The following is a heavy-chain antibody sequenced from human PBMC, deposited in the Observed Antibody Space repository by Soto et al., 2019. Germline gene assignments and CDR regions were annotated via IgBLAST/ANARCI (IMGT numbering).Heavy chain of an antibody. J-gene: IGHJ6*02. CDR3: ARVGKGYGSGYYYYYYGMDV. CDR2: INHSGST. Sequence: PSETLSLTCAVYSGSFSGYYWSWIRQPPGKGLEWIGEINHSGSTNYNPSLKSRVTISVDTSKNQFSLKLSSVTAADTAVYYCARVGKGYGSGYYYYYYGMDVWGQGTTVTVSS. V-gene: IGHV4-34*01. CDR1: SGSFSGYY. D-gene: IGHD3-10*01.